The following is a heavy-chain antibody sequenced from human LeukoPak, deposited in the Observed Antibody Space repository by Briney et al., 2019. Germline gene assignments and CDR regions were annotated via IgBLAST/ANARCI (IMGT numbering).Heavy chain of an antibody. CDR2: IYSGGST. CDR3: ARDRRVNIAGLNYYYGMDV. V-gene: IGHV3-53*01. J-gene: IGHJ6*02. D-gene: IGHD6-13*01. CDR1: GFTVSSNY. Sequence: GGSLRLSRAASGFTVSSNYMSWVRQAPGKGLEWVSVIYSGGSTYYADSVKGRFTISRDNSKNTLYLQMNSLRAEDTAVYYCARDRRVNIAGLNYYYGMDVWGQGTTVTVSS.